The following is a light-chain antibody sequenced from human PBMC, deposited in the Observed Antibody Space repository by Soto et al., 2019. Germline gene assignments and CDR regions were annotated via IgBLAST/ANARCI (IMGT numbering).Light chain of an antibody. Sequence: QSVLTQPASVSGSPGQSITITCTGTSSDVGGFNYVSWYQQHPGKAPKLMISDVSNRPSGVSNRLSGSKSGNTASLTISGLQAEDEADYYCSSYTSSNTLVVFGGGTKLTVL. CDR1: SSDVGGFNY. J-gene: IGLJ2*01. CDR3: SSYTSSNTLVV. CDR2: DVS. V-gene: IGLV2-14*01.